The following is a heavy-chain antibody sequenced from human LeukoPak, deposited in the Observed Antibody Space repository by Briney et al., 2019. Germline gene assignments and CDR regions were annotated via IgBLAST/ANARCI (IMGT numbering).Heavy chain of an antibody. V-gene: IGHV3-21*04. CDR3: ARSFWSGYYAFDY. D-gene: IGHD3-3*01. CDR2: ISSSSYI. Sequence: SGGSLRLSCAASGFAFSSYSMNWVRQAPGKGLEWVSSISSSSYIYYANSVKGRFTISRDNAKNSLYLQMNSLRAEDTAVYYCARSFWSGYYAFDYWGHGTLVTVSS. CDR1: GFAFSSYS. J-gene: IGHJ4*01.